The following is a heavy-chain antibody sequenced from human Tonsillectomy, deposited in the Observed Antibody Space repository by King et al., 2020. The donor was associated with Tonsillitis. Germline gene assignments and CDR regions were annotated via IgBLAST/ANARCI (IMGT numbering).Heavy chain of an antibody. CDR3: ARRGSGWSHFDY. D-gene: IGHD6-13*01. Sequence: VQLPESGPGLVKPSETLSLTCTGSGCSINSYYWSWIRQPPGEGLEWVGYIYYSGSTNYNPSLKSRVSISVDTAKNQFSLNLTSVTAADTAVYYCARRGSGWSHFDYWGQGTLVTVSS. V-gene: IGHV4-59*01. CDR2: IYYSGST. J-gene: IGHJ4*02. CDR1: GCSINSYY.